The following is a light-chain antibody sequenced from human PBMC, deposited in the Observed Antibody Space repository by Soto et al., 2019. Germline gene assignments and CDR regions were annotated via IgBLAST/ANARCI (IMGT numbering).Light chain of an antibody. CDR3: QQYNNWPPIT. V-gene: IGKV3-15*01. J-gene: IGKJ5*01. CDR2: RAS. CDR1: RTVHSN. Sequence: EIVMTQSPATVSVSPGDSATLSFLASRTVHSNLAWYQHQPGQSHRLLIYRASARATGVPDRFSGSGSGTEFTLTISSLQSEDFAVYYCQQYNNWPPITFGQGTRLEIK.